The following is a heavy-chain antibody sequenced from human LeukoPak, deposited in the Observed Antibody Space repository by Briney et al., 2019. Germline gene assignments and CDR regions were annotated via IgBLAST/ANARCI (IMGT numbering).Heavy chain of an antibody. J-gene: IGHJ3*02. D-gene: IGHD3-3*02. CDR2: IYYSGST. CDR1: GGSISSGGYY. CDR3: ARGSFGVVTRRRGAAFDI. Sequence: PSETLSLTCTVSGGSISSGGYYWSWIRQHPGKGLEWIGYIYYSGSTYYNPSLKSRVTISVDTSKNQFSLKLSSVTAADTAVYYCARGSFGVVTRRRGAAFDIWGQGTMVTVSS. V-gene: IGHV4-31*03.